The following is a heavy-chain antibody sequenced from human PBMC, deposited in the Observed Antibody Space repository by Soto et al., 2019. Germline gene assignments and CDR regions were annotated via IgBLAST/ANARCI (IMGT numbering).Heavy chain of an antibody. CDR3: ARLGTSGWYVHY. V-gene: IGHV4-39*01. Sequence: QLQLQESGPGLVKPSETLSLTCTVSGGSISSSSYYWGWIRQPPGKGLEWIGSIYYSGSTYYNPSLKSRVTISVDTSKNQFSLKLSSVTAADTAVYYCARLGTSGWYVHYWGQGTLVTVSS. CDR1: GGSISSSSYY. D-gene: IGHD6-19*01. J-gene: IGHJ4*02. CDR2: IYYSGST.